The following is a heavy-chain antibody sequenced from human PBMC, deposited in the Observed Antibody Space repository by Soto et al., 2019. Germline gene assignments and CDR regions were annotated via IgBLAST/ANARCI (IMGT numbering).Heavy chain of an antibody. D-gene: IGHD1-26*01. CDR2: IYSGGNT. CDR1: GLTVSSNH. CDR3: ARVIRGSYDY. V-gene: IGHV3-53*01. J-gene: IGHJ4*02. Sequence: PGGSLRLSCEVSGLTVSSNHMSWARQAPGKGLEWVSIIYSGGNTYNADSVKGRFTISRDNSKNTLYLQMNRLGAEDTAMYYCARVIRGSYDYWGQGTLLTVSS.